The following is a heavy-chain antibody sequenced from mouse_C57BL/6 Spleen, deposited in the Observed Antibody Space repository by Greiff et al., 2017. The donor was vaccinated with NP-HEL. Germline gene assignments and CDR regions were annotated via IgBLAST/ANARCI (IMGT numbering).Heavy chain of an antibody. CDR3: ARHEVGAYYSHYYAMDY. V-gene: IGHV1-62-2*01. CDR2: FYPGSGSI. Sequence: QVQLQQSGAELVKPGASVKLSCKASGYTFTEYTIHWVKQRSGQGLEWIGWFYPGSGSIKYNEKFKDKATLTADKSSSTVYMELSRLTSEDSAVYFCARHEVGAYYSHYYAMDYWGQGTSVTVSS. D-gene: IGHD2-12*01. CDR1: GYTFTEYT. J-gene: IGHJ4*01.